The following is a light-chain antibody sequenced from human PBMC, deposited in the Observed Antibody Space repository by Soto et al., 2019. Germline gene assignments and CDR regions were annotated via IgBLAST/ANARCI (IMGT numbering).Light chain of an antibody. V-gene: IGKV1-39*01. J-gene: IGKJ2*01. CDR2: ATT. Sequence: DIQLTQSPSSLSSSVRDRVTITCRASQTVISYLNWYQQKPGQAPKLLIYATTHLQSGVPSRFSGSGSGTEFTLTISSLHPEDFATYFCQQNYNTPPYTFGQGTKVDIK. CDR3: QQNYNTPPYT. CDR1: QTVISY.